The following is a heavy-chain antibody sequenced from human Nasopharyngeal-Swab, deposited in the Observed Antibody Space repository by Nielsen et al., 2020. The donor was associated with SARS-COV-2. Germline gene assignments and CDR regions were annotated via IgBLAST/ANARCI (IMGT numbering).Heavy chain of an antibody. CDR1: GYTLTELS. V-gene: IGHV1-24*01. J-gene: IGHJ5*02. D-gene: IGHD4-23*01. CDR3: ATAPPMVVTPPWWFDP. Sequence: ASVKVSCKVSGYTLTELSMHWVRLAPGKGLEWMGGFDPEDGETIYAQKFQGRVTMTEDTSTDTAYMELSSLRSEDTAVYYCATAPPMVVTPPWWFDPWGQGTLVTVSS. CDR2: FDPEDGET.